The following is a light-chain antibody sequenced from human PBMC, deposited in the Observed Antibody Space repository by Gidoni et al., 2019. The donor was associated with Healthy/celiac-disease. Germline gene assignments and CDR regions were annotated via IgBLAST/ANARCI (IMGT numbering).Light chain of an antibody. J-gene: IGKJ5*01. CDR1: QSVLYSSNTKNY. CDR2: WAS. Sequence: DIVMTQSPDSLAVSLGERATINCKSSQSVLYSSNTKNYLAWYQQKPGQPPKLLIYWASTRESGVPDRFSGSGSGTDFTLTISSLQAEDVAVYYCQQYYSTLPTTFXXXTRLEIK. V-gene: IGKV4-1*01. CDR3: QQYYSTLPTT.